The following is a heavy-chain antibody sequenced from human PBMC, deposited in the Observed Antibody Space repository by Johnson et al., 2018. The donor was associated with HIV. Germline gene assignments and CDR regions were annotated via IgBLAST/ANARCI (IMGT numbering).Heavy chain of an antibody. Sequence: QVHLVESGGGVVQPGRSLRLSCAASGFTFSSYAMHWVRQAPGKGLEWVAVISYDGSNKYYADSVKGRFTISRDNSKNTLYLQMNSLRAEDTAVYYCARDGYSSAWYGKDAFDIWGQGTMVTVSS. CDR2: ISYDGSNK. CDR3: ARDGYSSAWYGKDAFDI. J-gene: IGHJ3*02. D-gene: IGHD6-19*01. CDR1: GFTFSSYA. V-gene: IGHV3-30-3*01.